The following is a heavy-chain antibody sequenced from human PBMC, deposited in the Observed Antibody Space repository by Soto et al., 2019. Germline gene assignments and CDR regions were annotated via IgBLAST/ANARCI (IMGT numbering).Heavy chain of an antibody. D-gene: IGHD6-19*01. J-gene: IGHJ3*02. CDR1: GFTLSSSV. Sequence: PGGSLRLSCEASGFTLSSSVMHWVRQAPGKRLEWLSVISVDGRNDLHAGAVKGRFTISRDISKNMVYLQMNDLRPDDTAMYFCAKECHTSGRCGCFNIWGQGTMVTVSS. CDR2: ISVDGRND. V-gene: IGHV3-30*18. CDR3: AKECHTSGRCGCFNI.